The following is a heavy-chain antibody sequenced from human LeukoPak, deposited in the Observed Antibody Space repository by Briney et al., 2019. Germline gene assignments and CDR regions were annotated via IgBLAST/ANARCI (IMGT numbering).Heavy chain of an antibody. CDR1: GFTFSNYA. J-gene: IGHJ6*03. D-gene: IGHD5-12*01. CDR3: ARSLATSYYYMDV. V-gene: IGHV3-30*04. CDR2: ISYDGSNK. Sequence: GGSLRLSCAASGFTFSNYAMHWVRQAPGKGLEWVAVISYDGSNKFYADSVKGRFTISRDNSKNTLHLQMDSLRAEDTAVYYCARSLATSYYYMDVWGKGTTVTVSS.